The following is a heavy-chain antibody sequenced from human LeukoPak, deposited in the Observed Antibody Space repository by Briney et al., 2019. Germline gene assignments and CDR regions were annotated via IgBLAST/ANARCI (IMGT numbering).Heavy chain of an antibody. CDR2: ISWNSGSI. CDR1: GFTFDDYA. V-gene: IGHV3-9*01. D-gene: IGHD6-19*01. J-gene: IGHJ4*02. Sequence: GGSLRLSCAASGFTFDDYAMHWVRQAPGKGLEWVSGISWNSGSIGYADSAKGRFTISRDNAKNSLYLQMNSLRAEDTALYYCAKNSLWGIAVAGYFDYWGQGTLVTVSS. CDR3: AKNSLWGIAVAGYFDY.